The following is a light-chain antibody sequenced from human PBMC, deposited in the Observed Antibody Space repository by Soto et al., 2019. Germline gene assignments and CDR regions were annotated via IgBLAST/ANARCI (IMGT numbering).Light chain of an antibody. CDR2: GAS. V-gene: IGKV3-20*01. J-gene: IGKJ4*01. Sequence: EIVLTQSPGTLSLSPGERATLSCRASQSVSSNYLAWYQQKPGQAPSLLIYGASNRGTGVPDRFSGGGSGTEFTLTISRLEPEDFAVYYCQQYDTSTLTFGGGTQVDIK. CDR3: QQYDTSTLT. CDR1: QSVSSNY.